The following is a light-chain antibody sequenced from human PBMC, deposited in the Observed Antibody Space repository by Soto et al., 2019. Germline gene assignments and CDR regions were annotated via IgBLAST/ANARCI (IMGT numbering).Light chain of an antibody. Sequence: QSVLTQPASVSWSPGHSITISCTGTSSYVVAYNYVSWYQQHPGKAPKLMIHEVIKRPSVVSNRFSCSKSGNTSSLNISGLKAEDEADYYCSSYTSSSTPYVFATGTKVTVL. V-gene: IGLV2-14*01. CDR2: EVI. CDR1: SSYVVAYNY. CDR3: SSYTSSSTPYV. J-gene: IGLJ1*01.